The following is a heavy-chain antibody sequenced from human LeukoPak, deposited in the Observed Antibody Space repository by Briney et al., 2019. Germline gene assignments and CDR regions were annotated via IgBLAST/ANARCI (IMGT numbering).Heavy chain of an antibody. V-gene: IGHV3-11*01. CDR1: GFTFTDYY. J-gene: IGHJ3*02. D-gene: IGHD1-14*01. Sequence: GVSLRLSCATSGFTFTDYYMSWIRQAPGKGLEWVSYISVSGTTMYYADSVKGRFTLSRDNAKNSLYLQMNSLRAEDTALYHCARRTSYKAFDIWGQGTMVTVSS. CDR2: ISVSGTTM. CDR3: ARRTSYKAFDI.